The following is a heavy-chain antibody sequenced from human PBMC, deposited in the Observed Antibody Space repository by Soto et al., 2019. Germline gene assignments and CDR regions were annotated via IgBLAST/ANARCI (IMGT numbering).Heavy chain of an antibody. Sequence: QVQLVQSGAEVKKPGSSVKVSRKASGGTFSSYAISWVRQAPGQGLEWMGGIIPIFGTANYAQKFQGRVTITADESTSTAYMELSSLRSEDTAVYYCARAPRGYSYGYDYYYGMDVWGQGTTVTVSS. CDR1: GGTFSSYA. CDR3: ARAPRGYSYGYDYYYGMDV. D-gene: IGHD5-18*01. CDR2: IIPIFGTA. J-gene: IGHJ6*02. V-gene: IGHV1-69*12.